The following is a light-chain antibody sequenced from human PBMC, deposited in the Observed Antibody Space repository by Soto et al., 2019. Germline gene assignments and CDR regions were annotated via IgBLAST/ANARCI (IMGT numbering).Light chain of an antibody. CDR1: QSVSNN. CDR3: HQYDDWPPA. J-gene: IGKJ1*01. CDR2: GPS. Sequence: EIVVTQSPATLSVSPGERATLSCRASQSVSNNLAWYQQKPGQAPRLLIYGPSTRASGIPARFSGSGYGREFTLTISSLQSEDSGVYYCHQYDDWPPAFGQGTKVEIK. V-gene: IGKV3-15*01.